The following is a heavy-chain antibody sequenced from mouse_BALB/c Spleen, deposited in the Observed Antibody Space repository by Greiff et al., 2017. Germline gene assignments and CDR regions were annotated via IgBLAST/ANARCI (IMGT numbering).Heavy chain of an antibody. V-gene: IGHV1S135*01. CDR3: ARDTTAPWFAY. J-gene: IGHJ3*01. CDR1: GYSFTSYY. D-gene: IGHD1-2*01. Sequence: VQLQQSGPELMKPGASVKISCKASGYSFTSYYMHWVKQSHGKSLEWIGYIDPFNGGTSYNQKFKGKATLTVDKSSSTAYMHLSSLTSEDSAVYYCARDTTAPWFAYWGQGALVTVSA. CDR2: IDPFNGGT.